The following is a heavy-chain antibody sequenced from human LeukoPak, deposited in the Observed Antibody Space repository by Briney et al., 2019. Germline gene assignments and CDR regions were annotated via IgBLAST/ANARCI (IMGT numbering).Heavy chain of an antibody. Sequence: GASVKVSCKASGYTFTGYYMHWVRQAPGQGLEWMGWINPNSGGTNYAQKFQGRVTMTGDTSISTAYMELSRLRSDDTAVYYCARDRRTYYDFWSGADYWGQGTLVTVSS. J-gene: IGHJ4*02. V-gene: IGHV1-2*02. CDR1: GYTFTGYY. D-gene: IGHD3-3*01. CDR3: ARDRRTYYDFWSGADY. CDR2: INPNSGGT.